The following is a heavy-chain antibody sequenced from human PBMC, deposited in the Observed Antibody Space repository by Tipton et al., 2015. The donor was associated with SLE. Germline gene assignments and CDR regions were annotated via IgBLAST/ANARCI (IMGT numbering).Heavy chain of an antibody. CDR1: GYTFTTSW. Sequence: VQLVQSGAEVKQPGESLRISCQASGYTFTTSWIAWVRQMPGKGLEWMGIIFPGDSDIKYSPSFRDQVTISVDKSINTAYLQWSSLKASDTAIYYCARHGLAGCNIRGRCFTSYYYYGMDVWGQGTTVTVSS. V-gene: IGHV5-51*01. CDR2: IFPGDSDI. CDR3: ARHGLAGCNIRGRCFTSYYYYGMDV. J-gene: IGHJ6*02. D-gene: IGHD2/OR15-2a*01.